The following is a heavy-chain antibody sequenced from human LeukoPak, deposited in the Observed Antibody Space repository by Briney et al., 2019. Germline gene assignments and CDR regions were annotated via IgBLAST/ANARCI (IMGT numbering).Heavy chain of an antibody. V-gene: IGHV5-51*01. CDR1: GYSFINYW. D-gene: IGHD5-12*01. CDR3: ARRIGYSGYDV. Sequence: GESLKISCKCPGYSFINYWIGWVRQMPGKGLEWMGMIYPADSDTKYSPSFEGQVSISADKSISTVQLQWRSLKSSDSAKYYCARRIGYSGYDVWGQGSQVTVSS. CDR2: IYPADSDT. J-gene: IGHJ4*02.